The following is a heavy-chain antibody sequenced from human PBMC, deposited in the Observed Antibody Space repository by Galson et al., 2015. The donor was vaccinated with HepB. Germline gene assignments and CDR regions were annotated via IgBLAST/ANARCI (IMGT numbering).Heavy chain of an antibody. CDR1: GDSISSSSYY. CDR2: IYYTRST. D-gene: IGHD2-2*02. CDR3: ARGIVVVPGAIWQSYMDV. J-gene: IGHJ6*03. V-gene: IGHV4-39*07. Sequence: ETLSLTCTVSGDSISSSSYYWGWIRQPPGKGLEWIGNIYYTRSTYYNPSLKSRVTISVDTSKNQFSLKLSSVTAADTAVYYCARGIVVVPGAIWQSYMDVWGEGTTVTVSS.